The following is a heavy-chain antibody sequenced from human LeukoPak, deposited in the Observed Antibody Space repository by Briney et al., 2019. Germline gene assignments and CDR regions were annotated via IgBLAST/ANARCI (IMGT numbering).Heavy chain of an antibody. CDR3: ARDPNWGPSY. CDR2: IIPILGIA. CDR1: GGTFSSYA. V-gene: IGHV1-69*04. D-gene: IGHD7-27*01. J-gene: IGHJ4*02. Sequence: ASVKVSCKASGGTFSSYAISLVRQAPGQGLEWMGRIIPILGIANYAQKFQGRVTITADKSTSTAYMELSSLRSEDTAVYYCARDPNWGPSYWGQGTLVTVSS.